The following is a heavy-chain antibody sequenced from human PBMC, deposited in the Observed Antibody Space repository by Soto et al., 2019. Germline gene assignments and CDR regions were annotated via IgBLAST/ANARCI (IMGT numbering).Heavy chain of an antibody. CDR2: IYYSGST. CDR1: GGSISSSSYY. V-gene: IGHV4-39*01. Sequence: QLQLQESGPGLVKPSETLSLTCTVSGGSISSSSYYWGWIRQPPGKGLEWIGSIYYSGSTYYNPSLKSRVPLSVHTSKNQFSLKLSSVTAADTAVYYCASPGIAVAGTPPVFYSYGMDVWVQGTTVTVSS. D-gene: IGHD6-19*01. CDR3: ASPGIAVAGTPPVFYSYGMDV. J-gene: IGHJ6*02.